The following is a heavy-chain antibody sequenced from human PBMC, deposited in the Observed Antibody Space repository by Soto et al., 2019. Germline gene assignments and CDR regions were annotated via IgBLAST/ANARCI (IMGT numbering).Heavy chain of an antibody. Sequence: QVQLVQSGAEVKKPGASMKVSCRTSGYSFTSHFIHWVRQAPGQRLEWMGWINTGNGNTRYSENLEGRVTITRATSASTVYMELSRLRSEDTAVYYCARDRYYYYDTSGYYSYWGQGTLVTVSS. D-gene: IGHD3-22*01. CDR2: INTGNGNT. CDR1: GYSFTSHF. J-gene: IGHJ4*02. CDR3: ARDRYYYYDTSGYYSY. V-gene: IGHV1-3*04.